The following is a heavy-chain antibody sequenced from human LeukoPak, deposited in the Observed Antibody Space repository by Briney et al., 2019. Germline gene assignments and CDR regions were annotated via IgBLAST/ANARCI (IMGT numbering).Heavy chain of an antibody. J-gene: IGHJ4*02. CDR1: GFTFSDYY. V-gene: IGHV3-11*04. CDR3: VRDVTTVIGGNFDF. D-gene: IGHD4-17*01. CDR2: ISSSGSTI. Sequence: GGSLRLSCAASGFTFSDYYMSWIRQAPGKGLEWVSYISSSGSTIYYADSVKGRFTISRDNAKNSLFLQMNSLRPDDTAVYYCVRDVTTVIGGNFDFWGQGTLVSVSS.